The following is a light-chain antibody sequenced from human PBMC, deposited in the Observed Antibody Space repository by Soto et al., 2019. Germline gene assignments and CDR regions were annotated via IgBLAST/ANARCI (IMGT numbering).Light chain of an antibody. V-gene: IGLV2-8*01. CDR3: SSYAGSNNLYV. J-gene: IGLJ1*01. CDR1: SSDVGGYNY. CDR2: EVS. Sequence: QSVLTQPPSASGSPGQSVTISCTGTSSDVGGYNYVSWYQQHPGKAPKLMIYEVSKRPSGVPDRFSGSKSGNTAALTVSGLQAEDEADYCCSSYAGSNNLYVFGTGTKLTVL.